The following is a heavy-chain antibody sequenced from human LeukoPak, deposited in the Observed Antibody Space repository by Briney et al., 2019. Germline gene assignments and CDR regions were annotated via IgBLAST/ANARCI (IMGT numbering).Heavy chain of an antibody. CDR3: AVGSSSGWHDYYYYYMDV. Sequence: SVKVSCKASGGTFSSYAISWVRQAPGQGLEWMGGIIPIFGTANYAQKFQGRVTITTDESTSTAYMELSSLRSEDTAVYYCAVGSSSGWHDYYYYYMDVWGKGTTVTISS. CDR2: IIPIFGTA. V-gene: IGHV1-69*05. CDR1: GGTFSSYA. J-gene: IGHJ6*03. D-gene: IGHD6-19*01.